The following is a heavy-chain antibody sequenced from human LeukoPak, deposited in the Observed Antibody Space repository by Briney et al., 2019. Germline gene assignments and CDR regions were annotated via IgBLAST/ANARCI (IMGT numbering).Heavy chain of an antibody. CDR3: ARQAPMVRGVISRVFDY. V-gene: IGHV5-51*01. D-gene: IGHD3-10*01. J-gene: IGHJ4*02. CDR1: GYRFTSYW. CDR2: IYPGDSDT. Sequence: GESLKISCKGSGYRFTSYWIGWVRQMPGKGLEWMVIIYPGDSDTRYSPSFQGQVTISADKSISTAYLQWSSLKASDTAMYYCARQAPMVRGVISRVFDYWGQGTLVTVSS.